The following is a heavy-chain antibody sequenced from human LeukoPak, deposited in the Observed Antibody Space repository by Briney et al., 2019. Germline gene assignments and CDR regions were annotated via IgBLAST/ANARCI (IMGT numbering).Heavy chain of an antibody. V-gene: IGHV1-18*04. CDR2: ISAYNGNT. Sequence: ASVNVSCKASGYTFTSYGISWVRQAPGQGLEWMGWISAYNGNTNYAQKLQGRVTMTTDTSTSTAYMELRSLRSDDTAVYYCATKLSSGWYELRFDYWGQGTLVTVSS. J-gene: IGHJ4*02. CDR3: ATKLSSGWYELRFDY. CDR1: GYTFTSYG. D-gene: IGHD6-19*01.